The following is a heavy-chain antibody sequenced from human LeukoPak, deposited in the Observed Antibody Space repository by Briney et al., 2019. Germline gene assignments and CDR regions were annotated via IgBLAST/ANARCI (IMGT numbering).Heavy chain of an antibody. D-gene: IGHD2-2*01. CDR1: GGSFSGYY. CDR3: ATPRKVVPAAIPTDWYFDL. J-gene: IGHJ2*01. CDR2: INHSGST. Sequence: SETLSLTCAVYGGSFSGYYWSWIRQPPGKGLEWIGEINHSGSTNYNQSLKSRVTISVDTSKNQFSLKLSSVTAADTAVYYCATPRKVVPAAIPTDWYFDLWGRGTLVTVSS. V-gene: IGHV4-34*01.